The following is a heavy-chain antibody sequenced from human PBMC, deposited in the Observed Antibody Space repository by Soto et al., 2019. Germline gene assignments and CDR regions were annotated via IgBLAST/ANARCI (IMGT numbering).Heavy chain of an antibody. Sequence: QVQLVQSGAEVKKPGSSVKVSCKASGGAFSDYAFCWVRQAPGLGLEWLGGIMPIFRAPDYAQKFQGRVTITADEFTRTAYMEMNSLRSEDTGVYYCASWLKGPDIGNYYYGMDVWGQGTTVTVS. CDR3: ASWLKGPDIGNYYYGMDV. CDR2: IMPIFRAP. V-gene: IGHV1-69*12. D-gene: IGHD2-15*01. J-gene: IGHJ6*02. CDR1: GGAFSDYA.